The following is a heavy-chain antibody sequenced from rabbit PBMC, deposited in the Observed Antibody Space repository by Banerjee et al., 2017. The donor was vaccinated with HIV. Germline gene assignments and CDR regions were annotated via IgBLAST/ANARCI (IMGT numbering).Heavy chain of an antibody. Sequence: QSLEESGGDLVKPGASLTLTCKASGFSFSDRDVMCWVRQAPGKGLQWIACINASTGKPVYATWASGRFTISRTSSTTVTLRMTSLTAADRATYFCARDLVGVIGWNLYLWGPGTLVTVS. J-gene: IGHJ6*01. CDR3: ARDLVGVIGWNLYL. CDR1: GFSFSDRDV. CDR2: INASTGKP. D-gene: IGHD2-1*01. V-gene: IGHV1S40*01.